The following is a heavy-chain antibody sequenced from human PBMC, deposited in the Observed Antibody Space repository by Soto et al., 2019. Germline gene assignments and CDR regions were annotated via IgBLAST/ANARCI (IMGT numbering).Heavy chain of an antibody. CDR3: ARGTPPSIYST. J-gene: IGHJ3*01. D-gene: IGHD1-26*01. V-gene: IGHV3-33*01. CDR2: IWYDGSNK. CDR1: GFTFSSYG. Sequence: QVQLVESGGGVVQHGRSLRLSCAASGFTFSSYGRHWVRQAPGKGLEWVSVIWYDGSNKYYADSVKGRFTISRDNSKNTLYLQMTSLRAEYTDVYYCARGTPPSIYSTWGQGKMVTVSS.